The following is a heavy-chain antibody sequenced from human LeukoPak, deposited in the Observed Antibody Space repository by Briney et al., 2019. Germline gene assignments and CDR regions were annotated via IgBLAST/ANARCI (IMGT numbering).Heavy chain of an antibody. J-gene: IGHJ5*02. Sequence: GASVKVSFKASGYRFSGNYIHWVRQAPGQGLEWMAWINPNSGDTNYAQKFQGRVTVTRDTSISTVYMEPSSLRYDDTAIYYCARAREVTGLTPWGQGTLVTVSS. CDR1: GYRFSGNY. V-gene: IGHV1-2*02. D-gene: IGHD3-9*01. CDR3: ARAREVTGLTP. CDR2: INPNSGDT.